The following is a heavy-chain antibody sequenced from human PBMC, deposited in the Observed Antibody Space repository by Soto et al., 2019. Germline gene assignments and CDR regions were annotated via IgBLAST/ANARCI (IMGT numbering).Heavy chain of an antibody. V-gene: IGHV1-2*04. CDR1: GYTFTGYY. J-gene: IGHJ3*02. CDR3: ARAMDSYDYIWGSYRYDAFDI. CDR2: INPNSGGT. D-gene: IGHD3-16*02. Sequence: QVQLVQSGAEVKKPGASVKVSCKASGYTFTGYYMHWVRQAPGQGLEWLGWINPNSGGTNYAQKFQGWVTMTRDTSISTAYMEMSRRRSDDTAVYYCARAMDSYDYIWGSYRYDAFDIWGQGTMVTVSS.